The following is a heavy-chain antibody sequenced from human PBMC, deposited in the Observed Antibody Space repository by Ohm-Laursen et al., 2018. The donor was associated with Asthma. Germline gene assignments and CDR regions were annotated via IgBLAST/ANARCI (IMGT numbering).Heavy chain of an antibody. CDR2: IYYSGST. CDR1: GGSIGSDDYY. J-gene: IGHJ3*02. D-gene: IGHD3-22*01. Sequence: SETLSLTCTVSGGSIGSDDYYWSWIRQPPGKGLEWIGYIYYSGSTNYNPSLKSRVTISVDTSKNQFSLKLSSVTAADTAVYYCARDRYYYDSSGWPPDIWGQGTMVTVSS. V-gene: IGHV4-61*08. CDR3: ARDRYYYDSSGWPPDI.